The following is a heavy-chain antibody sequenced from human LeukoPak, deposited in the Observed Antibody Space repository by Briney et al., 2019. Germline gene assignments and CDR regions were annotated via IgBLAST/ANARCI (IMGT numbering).Heavy chain of an antibody. V-gene: IGHV4-61*02. CDR1: GDSISSGDYY. CDR3: ASESAFGVVIIRSDP. CDR2: ISSSGST. Sequence: SETLSLTCTVSGDSISSGDYYWSWIRQPAGKGLEWIGRISSSGSTNYNPSLKSRVTISVDTSKNQFSLKLSSVTAADTAVYYCASESAFGVVIIRSDPWGQGTLVTVSS. D-gene: IGHD3-3*01. J-gene: IGHJ5*02.